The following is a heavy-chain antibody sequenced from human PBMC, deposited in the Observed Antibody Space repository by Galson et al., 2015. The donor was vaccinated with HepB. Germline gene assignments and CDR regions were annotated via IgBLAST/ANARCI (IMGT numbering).Heavy chain of an antibody. CDR3: ARDLTNYDILTGYYSWGMDV. CDR2: ISSSSSYI. V-gene: IGHV3-21*01. CDR1: GFTFSSSS. J-gene: IGHJ6*02. Sequence: SLRLPCAASGFTFSSSSLNWVRQAPGKGLEWVSSISSSSSYIYYADSVKGRFTISRDNAKNSLYLQMNSLRAEDTAVYYCARDLTNYDILTGYYSWGMDVWGQGTTVTVSS. D-gene: IGHD3-9*01.